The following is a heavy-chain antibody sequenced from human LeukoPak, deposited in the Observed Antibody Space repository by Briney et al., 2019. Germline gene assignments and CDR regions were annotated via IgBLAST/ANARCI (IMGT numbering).Heavy chain of an antibody. Sequence: PSXTLSLTCAVYGGSFSGYYWSWIRQPPGMGLEWIGQIYHSGRNNYNGSLKSGVTISVETSKKKFSLKLNSVTAADTAVYYCARGLFEMNTIRPFPFDLWGQGTLVTVSS. CDR1: GGSFSGYY. J-gene: IGHJ4*02. D-gene: IGHD5-24*01. V-gene: IGHV4-34*01. CDR3: ARGLFEMNTIRPFPFDL. CDR2: IYHSGRN.